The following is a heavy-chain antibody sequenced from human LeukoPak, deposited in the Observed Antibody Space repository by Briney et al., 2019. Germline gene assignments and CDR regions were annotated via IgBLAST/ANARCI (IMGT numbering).Heavy chain of an antibody. V-gene: IGHV3-73*01. CDR2: IRSKANSYAT. CDR1: GLTFSGSA. D-gene: IGHD6-13*01. Sequence: GGSQKLSCAASGLTFSGSAMHWVRQASGKGLEWVGRIRSKANSYATAYAASVKGRFTISRDDSKNTAYLQMNSLKTEDTAVYYCTRHSSWYGYWGQGTLVTVSS. J-gene: IGHJ4*02. CDR3: TRHSSWYGY.